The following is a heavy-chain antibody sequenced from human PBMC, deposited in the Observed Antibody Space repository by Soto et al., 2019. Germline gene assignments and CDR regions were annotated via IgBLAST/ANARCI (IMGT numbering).Heavy chain of an antibody. CDR3: AKDRGYGYYYGMDV. CDR1: GFTFSSYG. Sequence: GGSLRLSCAASGFTFSSYGMHWVRQSPGKGLEWVAVISYDGSNKYYADSVKGRFTISRDNSKNTLYLQMNSLRAEDTAVYYCAKDRGYGYYYGMDVWGQGTTVTVS. D-gene: IGHD5-18*01. J-gene: IGHJ6*02. CDR2: ISYDGSNK. V-gene: IGHV3-30*18.